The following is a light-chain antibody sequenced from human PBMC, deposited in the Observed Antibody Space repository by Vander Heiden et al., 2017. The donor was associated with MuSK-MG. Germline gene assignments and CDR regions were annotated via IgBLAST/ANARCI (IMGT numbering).Light chain of an antibody. CDR3: QQRDSSPCT. CDR2: AAS. J-gene: IGKJ2*02. Sequence: DIQMTQSPSSLSASVGDRLTITCRASQGISSYLNWYQQKPGKAPKLLIYAASSLQSGVPSRFSGSGSGTDFTLTISRLQPEDFATYYCQQRDSSPCTFGQGTKLEIK. CDR1: QGISSY. V-gene: IGKV1-39*01.